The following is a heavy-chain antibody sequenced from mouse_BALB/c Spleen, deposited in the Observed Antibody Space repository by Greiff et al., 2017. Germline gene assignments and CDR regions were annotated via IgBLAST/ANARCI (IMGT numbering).Heavy chain of an antibody. CDR3: ARSYGYDDYAMDY. CDR1: GISITTGNYR. Sequence: EVKLQESGPGLVKPSQTVSLTCTVTGISITTGNYRWSWIRQFPGNKLEWIGYIYYSGTITYNPSLTSRTTITRDTSKNQFFLEMNSLTAEDTATYYCARSYGYDDYAMDYWGQGTSVTVSS. J-gene: IGHJ4*01. V-gene: IGHV3-5*02. CDR2: IYYSGTI. D-gene: IGHD2-2*01.